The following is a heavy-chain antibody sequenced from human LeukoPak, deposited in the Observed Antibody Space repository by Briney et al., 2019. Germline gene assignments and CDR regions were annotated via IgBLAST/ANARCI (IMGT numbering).Heavy chain of an antibody. CDR1: GGSFSGYY. D-gene: IGHD2-2*01. Sequence: SETLSLTCAVYGGSFSGYYWSWIRQPPGKGLEWIGEINHSGSTNYNPSLKSRVTISVDTSKNQFSLKLSSVTAADTAVYYCARRQYCSSTSCFYYYYYMDVWGKGTTVTVSS. J-gene: IGHJ6*03. V-gene: IGHV4-34*01. CDR2: INHSGST. CDR3: ARRQYCSSTSCFYYYYYMDV.